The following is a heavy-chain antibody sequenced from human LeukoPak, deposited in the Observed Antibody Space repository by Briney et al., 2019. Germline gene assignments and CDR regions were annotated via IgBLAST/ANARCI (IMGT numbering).Heavy chain of an antibody. CDR3: ARAGDTLWFGDDWFDP. V-gene: IGHV3-23*01. Sequence: GGSLRLSCAASGFTFSSYAMSWVRQAPGKGLEWVSAISGSGGSIYYADSVKGRFTISRDNAKNSLYLQMNSLRAEDTAVYYCARAGDTLWFGDDWFDPWGQGTLVTVSS. CDR1: GFTFSSYA. CDR2: ISGSGGSI. D-gene: IGHD3-10*01. J-gene: IGHJ5*02.